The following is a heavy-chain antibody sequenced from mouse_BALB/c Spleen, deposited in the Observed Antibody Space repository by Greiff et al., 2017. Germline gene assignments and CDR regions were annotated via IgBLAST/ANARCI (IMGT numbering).Heavy chain of an antibody. D-gene: IGHD4-1*01. J-gene: IGHJ2*01. Sequence: EVKLLESGPSLVKPSQTLSLTCSVTGDSITSGYWNWFRQSPGNKLEYMGYISNSGSTYYYPSLKSRISITRDTTKNQYYLQLNSVTTEDTATYYCARYGLAHYFDYWGQGTTLTVSA. CDR2: ISNSGST. V-gene: IGHV3-8*02. CDR1: GDSITSGY. CDR3: ARYGLAHYFDY.